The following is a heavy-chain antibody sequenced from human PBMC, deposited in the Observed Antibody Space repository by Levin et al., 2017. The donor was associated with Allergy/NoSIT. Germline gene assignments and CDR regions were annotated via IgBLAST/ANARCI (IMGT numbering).Heavy chain of an antibody. CDR1: GGSFSGYY. V-gene: IGHV4-34*01. Sequence: GSLRLSCAVYGGSFSGYYWSWIRQPPGKGLEWIGEINHSGSTNYNPSLKSRVTISVDTSKNQFSLKLSSVTAADTAVYYCASRARVVWFGELLRDYWGQGTLVTVSS. CDR2: INHSGST. D-gene: IGHD3-10*01. J-gene: IGHJ4*02. CDR3: ASRARVVWFGELLRDY.